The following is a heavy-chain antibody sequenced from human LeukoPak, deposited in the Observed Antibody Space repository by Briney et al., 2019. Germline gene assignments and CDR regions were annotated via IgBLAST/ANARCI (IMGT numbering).Heavy chain of an antibody. V-gene: IGHV1-69*13. Sequence: SVKVSCKASGGTFSSYAISWVRQAPGQGREWMGGIIPIFGTANYAQKFQGRVTITADESTSTAYMELSSLRSEDTAVYYCARSIVVVPAAIEPSNWFDPWGQGTLVTVSS. CDR3: ARSIVVVPAAIEPSNWFDP. D-gene: IGHD2-2*01. CDR1: GGTFSSYA. CDR2: IIPIFGTA. J-gene: IGHJ5*02.